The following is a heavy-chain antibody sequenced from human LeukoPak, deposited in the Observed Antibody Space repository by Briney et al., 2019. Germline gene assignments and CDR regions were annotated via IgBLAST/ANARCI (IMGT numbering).Heavy chain of an antibody. CDR2: ISSSSSYI. D-gene: IGHD6-13*01. CDR1: GFTFSSYS. CDR3: AKSIAAAARGWFDP. V-gene: IGHV3-21*04. Sequence: GGSLRLSCAASGFTFSSYSMNWVRQAPGKGLEWVSSISSSSSYIYYADSVKGRFTISRDNAKNSLYLQMNSLRAEDTAVYYCAKSIAAAARGWFDPWGQGTLVTVSS. J-gene: IGHJ5*02.